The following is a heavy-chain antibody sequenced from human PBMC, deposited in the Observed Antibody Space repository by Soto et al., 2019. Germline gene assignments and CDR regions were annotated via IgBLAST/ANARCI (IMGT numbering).Heavy chain of an antibody. CDR2: ISGSGGRS. J-gene: IGHJ4*02. D-gene: IGHD5-12*01. CDR1: GFTFSNYA. CDR3: ARERDGYNIGYFDY. V-gene: IGHV3-23*01. Sequence: GGSLRLSCAASGFTFSNYAMTWVRQGPGKGLEWVSGISGSGGRSYYADSVKGRFTISRDNSKSTLYLQMNSLRAEDTAVYYCARERDGYNIGYFDYWGQGTLVTVSS.